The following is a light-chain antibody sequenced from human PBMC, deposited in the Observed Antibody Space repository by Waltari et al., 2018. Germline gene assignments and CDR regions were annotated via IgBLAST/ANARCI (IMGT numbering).Light chain of an antibody. V-gene: IGLV1-47*01. CDR3: AAWDDSLTVR. Sequence: QSVLTQPPSASGTPGQRVTISCSGSSSNIGSNFVCWYQHLPGTAPKLLIYRNAQRPSGVPDRFSGSRSGTSASLAISGLRSEDEAEYYCAAWDDSLTVRFGGGTKLTVL. CDR2: RNA. J-gene: IGLJ3*02. CDR1: SSNIGSNF.